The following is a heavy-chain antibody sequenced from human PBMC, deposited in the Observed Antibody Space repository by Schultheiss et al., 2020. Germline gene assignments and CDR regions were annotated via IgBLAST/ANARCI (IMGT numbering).Heavy chain of an antibody. CDR2: ISYDGSNK. V-gene: IGHV3-30*04. CDR3: ARDRVGRRHDALDI. D-gene: IGHD1-26*01. Sequence: GESLKISCAASGFTFSSYAMHWVRQAPGKGLEWVAVISYDGSNKYYADSVKGRFTISRDNSKNTMYLQMNGLRVEDTAVYYCARDRVGRRHDALDIWGQGTMVTVSS. J-gene: IGHJ3*02. CDR1: GFTFSSYA.